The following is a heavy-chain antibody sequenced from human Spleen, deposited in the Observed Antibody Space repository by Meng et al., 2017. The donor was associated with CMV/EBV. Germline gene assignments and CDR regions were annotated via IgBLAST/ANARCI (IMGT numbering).Heavy chain of an antibody. CDR3: ATTGRANYDFWSGNQYFFDL. D-gene: IGHD3-3*01. V-gene: IGHV1-8*01. Sequence: ASVKVSCKASGYTFTSYDINWVRQVTGQGLEWMGWMNPNSGNTGYAQKFQGRVTMTRNTSISTAYMELSSLRSEDTAVYYCATTGRANYDFWSGNQYFFDLWGQGTQVTVSS. CDR2: MNPNSGNT. J-gene: IGHJ4*02. CDR1: GYTFTSYD.